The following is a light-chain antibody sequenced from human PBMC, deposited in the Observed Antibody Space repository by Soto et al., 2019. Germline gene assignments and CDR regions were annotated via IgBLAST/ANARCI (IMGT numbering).Light chain of an antibody. CDR1: SSDVGSYNL. J-gene: IGLJ2*01. V-gene: IGLV2-23*02. CDR3: CSYAGSSVV. Sequence: QSVLTQPASVSGSPGQSITISCTGTSSDVGSYNLVSWYQQHTGKAPKLMIYGVSKPPSRVSNRFSGSKSGNTASLTFSGLQAEDEAYYHCCSYAGSSVVFGGGTKLTVL. CDR2: GVS.